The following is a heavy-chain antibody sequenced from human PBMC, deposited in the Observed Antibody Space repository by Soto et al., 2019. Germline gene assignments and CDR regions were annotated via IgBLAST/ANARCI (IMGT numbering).Heavy chain of an antibody. J-gene: IGHJ4*02. Sequence: PGGSLRLSCAASGFTFSSYGMHWVRQAPGKGLEWVAVIWYDGSNKYYADSVKGRFTISRDNSKNTLYLQMNSLRAEDTAVYYCARGRSSGHGYYFDYWGQGTLVTVSS. CDR3: ARGRSSGHGYYFDY. D-gene: IGHD6-19*01. CDR1: GFTFSSYG. V-gene: IGHV3-33*01. CDR2: IWYDGSNK.